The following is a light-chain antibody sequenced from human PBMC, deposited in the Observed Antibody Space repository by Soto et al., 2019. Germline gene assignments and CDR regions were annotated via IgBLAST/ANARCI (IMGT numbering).Light chain of an antibody. Sequence: QSALTQPPSASGSPGQSVTISCTGTSCDVGGFNYVSWYQQHPGKAPKLMIYEVTKRPSGVPDRFSGSKSGNTASLTVSGLQAEDEADYYCSSYGGGNNYVFXTGTKVSVL. V-gene: IGLV2-8*01. CDR1: SCDVGGFNY. J-gene: IGLJ1*01. CDR3: SSYGGGNNYV. CDR2: EVT.